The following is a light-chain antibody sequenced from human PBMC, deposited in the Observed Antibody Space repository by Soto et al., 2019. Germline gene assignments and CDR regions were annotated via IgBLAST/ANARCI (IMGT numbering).Light chain of an antibody. CDR3: ASWDDSLSGWV. Sequence: QYVLTQPPSASGTPGQRVTISCSGSNSNIANNFVYWYQHLPGTTPKLLIFSHNQRPSGVPDRFSGSKSGTSASLAISGRRPEDEADYSCASWDDSLSGWVFGGGTKLTVL. J-gene: IGLJ3*02. CDR2: SHN. V-gene: IGLV1-47*02. CDR1: NSNIANNF.